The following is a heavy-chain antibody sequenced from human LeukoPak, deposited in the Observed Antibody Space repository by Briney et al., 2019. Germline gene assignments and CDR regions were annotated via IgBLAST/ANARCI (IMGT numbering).Heavy chain of an antibody. J-gene: IGHJ3*02. CDR1: GFTFSRYS. D-gene: IGHD4-17*01. V-gene: IGHV3-48*02. CDR3: ARDAPFSATVTYTFDN. CDR2: ISRSSDSI. Sequence: PGGSLRLSCASSGFTFSRYSMNWVRQAPGKGLEWVSFISRSSDSIYCADSVKGRFTISRDNAKNSLYLQMNSLRDEDTAVYYCARDAPFSATVTYTFDNWGQGTMVTVSS.